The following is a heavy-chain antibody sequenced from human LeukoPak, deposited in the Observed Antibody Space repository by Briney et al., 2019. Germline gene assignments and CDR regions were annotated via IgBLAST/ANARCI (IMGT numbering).Heavy chain of an antibody. D-gene: IGHD4-17*01. Sequence: ASVKVSCKASGYDFTKYAVQWVRQAPGQRLEWMGWIDAGNGRTKYSQDFQGRVTITRDTSARIAYMELSSLTSDDMSVYYCARGIWSTMVTAYYLDYWGQGTLVTVSS. CDR1: GYDFTKYA. CDR3: ARGIWSTMVTAYYLDY. CDR2: IDAGNGRT. V-gene: IGHV1-3*03. J-gene: IGHJ4*02.